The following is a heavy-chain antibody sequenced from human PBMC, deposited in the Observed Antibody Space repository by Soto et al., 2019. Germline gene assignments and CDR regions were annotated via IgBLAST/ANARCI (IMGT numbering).Heavy chain of an antibody. Sequence: QVQLVQSGAEVKKPGASVKVSCKASGYTFTGYYMHWVRQAPGQGLEWMGWISPHSGGTNYAQKFQGRVTMTRDTSISTAYMELSRLRSDDSAVYFCARGIAVAGTFDYWGQGTLVTVSS. CDR1: GYTFTGYY. V-gene: IGHV1-2*02. J-gene: IGHJ4*02. CDR2: ISPHSGGT. D-gene: IGHD6-19*01. CDR3: ARGIAVAGTFDY.